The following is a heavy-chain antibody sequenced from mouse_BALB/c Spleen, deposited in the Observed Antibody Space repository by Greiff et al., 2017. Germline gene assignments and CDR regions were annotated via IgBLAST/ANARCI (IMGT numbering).Heavy chain of an antibody. J-gene: IGHJ4*01. CDR1: GYTFTSYW. CDR3: TRSYPYYYAMDY. CDR2: IYPSDSYT. V-gene: IGHV1-69*02. D-gene: IGHD2-10*01. Sequence: QVQLQQPGAELVRPGASVKLSCKASGYTFTSYWINWVKQRPGQGLEWIGNIYPSDSYTNYNQKFKDKATLTVDKSSSTAYMQLSSPTSEDSAVYYCTRSYPYYYAMDYWGQGTSVTVSS.